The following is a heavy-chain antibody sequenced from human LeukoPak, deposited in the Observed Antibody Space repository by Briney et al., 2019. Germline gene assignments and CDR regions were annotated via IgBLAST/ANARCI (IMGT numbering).Heavy chain of an antibody. CDR1: GFTFSSYA. D-gene: IGHD4-11*01. J-gene: IGHJ4*02. V-gene: IGHV3-23*01. CDR2: ISGSGGGT. Sequence: PGGSLRLSCAASGFTFSSYAMSWVRQAPGKGLQWVSAISGSGGGTYYADSVKGRFTISRDNSMNTLYLQMNSLRADDTAVYYCAKTSVTTGLNPFDYWGQGTLVTVSS. CDR3: AKTSVTTGLNPFDY.